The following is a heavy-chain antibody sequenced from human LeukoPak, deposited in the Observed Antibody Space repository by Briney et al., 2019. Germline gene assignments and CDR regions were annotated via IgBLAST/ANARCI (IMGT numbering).Heavy chain of an antibody. CDR1: GGSISSSSYY. D-gene: IGHD6-19*01. V-gene: IGHV4-39*01. J-gene: IGHJ6*02. Sequence: SETLSLTCTVSGGSISSSSYYWGWIRQPPGKGLEWIGSIYYSGSTYYNPSLKSLVTISVDKSKNQFSLKLSSVTAADTAVYYCARINNGAQSGWYYYYGMDVWGQGTTVTVSS. CDR2: IYYSGST. CDR3: ARINNGAQSGWYYYYGMDV.